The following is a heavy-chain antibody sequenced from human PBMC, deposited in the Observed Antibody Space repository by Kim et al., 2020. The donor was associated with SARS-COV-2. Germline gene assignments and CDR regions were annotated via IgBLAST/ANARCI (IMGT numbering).Heavy chain of an antibody. Sequence: SETLSLTCTVSGGSTKSAGYNYNWIRQHPGKGLEWIGYTSYRGSTHYNPSLESRATMSMDTSKNQFSLKLTSVIAADTAVYYCARDGGYGAGTYQFDYWGQGTLVTVSS. D-gene: IGHD3-10*01. CDR2: TSYRGST. CDR3: ARDGGYGAGTYQFDY. V-gene: IGHV4-31*03. CDR1: GGSTKSAGYN. J-gene: IGHJ4*02.